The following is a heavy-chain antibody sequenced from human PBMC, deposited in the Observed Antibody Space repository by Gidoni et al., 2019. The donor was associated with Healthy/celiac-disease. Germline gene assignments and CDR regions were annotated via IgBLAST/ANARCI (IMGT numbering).Heavy chain of an antibody. D-gene: IGHD2-2*02. J-gene: IGHJ5*02. CDR2: IYTSGST. CDR1: GCSISSYY. CDR3: ARDRYCSSTSCYTNWFDP. Sequence: QVQLQESGPGLVKPSETLSLTCTVSGCSISSYYWSWIRQPAGKGLEWIGRIYTSGSTNYNPSLKSRVTMSVDTSKNQFSLKLSSVTAADTAVYYCARDRYCSSTSCYTNWFDPWGQGTLVTVSS. V-gene: IGHV4-4*07.